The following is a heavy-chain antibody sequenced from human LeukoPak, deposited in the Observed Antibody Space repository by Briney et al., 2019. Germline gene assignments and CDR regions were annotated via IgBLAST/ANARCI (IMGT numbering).Heavy chain of an antibody. CDR1: GYTFTSYG. CDR2: IIPILGIA. Sequence: GASVKVSCKASGYTFTSYGISWVRQAPGQGLEWMGRIIPILGIANYAQKFQGRVTITADKSTSTAYMELSSLRSEDTAVYYCARDREVVPAAFDYWGQGTLVTVSS. J-gene: IGHJ4*02. D-gene: IGHD2-2*01. CDR3: ARDREVVPAAFDY. V-gene: IGHV1-69*04.